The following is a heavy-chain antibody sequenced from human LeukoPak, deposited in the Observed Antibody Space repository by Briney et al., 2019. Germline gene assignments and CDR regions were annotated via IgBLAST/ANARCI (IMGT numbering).Heavy chain of an antibody. Sequence: SETLSLTCTVSGGSISSGSYYWSWIRQPAGKGLEWIGRIYTSGSTNYNPSLKSRVTISVDTSKNQFSLKLSSVTATDTAVYYCARRYYYDSSGYDDWGQGTLVTVSS. CDR3: ARRYYYDSSGYDD. CDR1: GGSISSGSYY. V-gene: IGHV4-61*02. J-gene: IGHJ4*02. CDR2: IYTSGST. D-gene: IGHD3-22*01.